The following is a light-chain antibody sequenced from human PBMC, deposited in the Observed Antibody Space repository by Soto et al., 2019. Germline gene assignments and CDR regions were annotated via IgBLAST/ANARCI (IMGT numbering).Light chain of an antibody. Sequence: QSVLTQPRSVSGSPGQSVTISCTGTSSDVGGYNFVSWFQQYPGKAPKLLIFDVIKRPSGVPNRFSGSKSGNTASLTISGLQAEDEADYYCCSYAGTNALGVFGGGTKVTVL. CDR3: CSYAGTNALGV. V-gene: IGLV2-11*01. J-gene: IGLJ2*01. CDR1: SSDVGGYNF. CDR2: DVI.